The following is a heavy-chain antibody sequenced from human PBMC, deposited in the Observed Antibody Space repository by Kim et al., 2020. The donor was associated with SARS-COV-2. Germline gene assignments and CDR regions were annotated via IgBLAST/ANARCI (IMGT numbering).Heavy chain of an antibody. CDR2: IYGGGST. V-gene: IGHV3-66*01. J-gene: IGHJ4*02. CDR1: GFTVSSNY. Sequence: VGSLRLSCAASGFTVSSNYMSWVRQAPGKGLEWVSVIYGGGSTFYADSVKGRFTISRDNSKNTLYLQMNSLRAEDTAVYYCARVSSYYGSGSFWYFDYWGQGTLVTVSS. CDR3: ARVSSYYGSGSFWYFDY. D-gene: IGHD3-10*01.